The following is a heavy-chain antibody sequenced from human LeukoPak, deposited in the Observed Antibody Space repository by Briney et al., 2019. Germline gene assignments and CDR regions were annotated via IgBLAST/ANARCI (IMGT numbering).Heavy chain of an antibody. Sequence: PSETLSLTCGVYGESFSGDFWTWLRQAPGKGLEWIGEINHRGRTNCSPSLTGRVTISVDTSMNQFSPQLRSVTAADTALYYCARGQYDSGGYHYGIRAFYFDYWGQGILVTVSS. CDR1: GESFSGDF. CDR3: ARGQYDSGGYHYGIRAFYFDY. D-gene: IGHD3-22*01. J-gene: IGHJ4*02. V-gene: IGHV4-34*01. CDR2: INHRGRT.